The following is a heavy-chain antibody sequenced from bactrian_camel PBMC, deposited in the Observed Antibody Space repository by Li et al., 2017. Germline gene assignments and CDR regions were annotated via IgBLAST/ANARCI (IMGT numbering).Heavy chain of an antibody. J-gene: IGHJ4*01. CDR1: GFTFSNYA. CDR3: ATGSYIPGY. V-gene: IGHV3S40*01. Sequence: DVQLVESGGGLVQPGGSLRLSCAASGFTFSNYAMSWVRQAPGKGLEWVSGIYTSGGSTYYADSVKGRFTISRDNAKNTFYLQMNSLKPEDTAMYYCATGSYIPGYWGQGTQVTVS. CDR2: IYTSGGST. D-gene: IGHD2*01.